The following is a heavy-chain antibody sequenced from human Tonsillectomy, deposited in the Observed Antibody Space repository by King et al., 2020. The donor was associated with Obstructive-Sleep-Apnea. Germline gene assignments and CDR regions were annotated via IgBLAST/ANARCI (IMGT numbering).Heavy chain of an antibody. V-gene: IGHV3-74*01. D-gene: IGHD4-17*01. CDR1: GFTFRSYW. CDR3: ATLGRGYGDYGFDY. CDR2: INSDGSST. J-gene: IGHJ4*02. Sequence: VQLVESGGGLVQPGGSLRLSCAASGFTFRSYWMHWVRQVPGKGLGWVSRINSDGSSTSYADSVKGRFIISRDNAKNTLYLQMNSLRVEDTAVYYCATLGRGYGDYGFDYWGQGTLVTVSS.